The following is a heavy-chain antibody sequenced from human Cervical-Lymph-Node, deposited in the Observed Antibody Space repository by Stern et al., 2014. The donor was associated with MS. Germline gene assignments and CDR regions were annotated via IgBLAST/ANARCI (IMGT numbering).Heavy chain of an antibody. CDR3: AKDRSVGGDCYSNWFDP. Sequence: VQLVESGGGLVQPGGSLRLSCATSGFTFSSYAMNWVRQAPGKGLEWVSCISGRGGSIDYADSVKGRFHISRDNSKDTLDLRTNSLRAEDTAVYYCAKDRSVGGDCYSNWFDPWGQGTLVTVSS. CDR2: ISGRGGSI. D-gene: IGHD2-21*02. CDR1: GFTFSSYA. V-gene: IGHV3-23*04. J-gene: IGHJ5*02.